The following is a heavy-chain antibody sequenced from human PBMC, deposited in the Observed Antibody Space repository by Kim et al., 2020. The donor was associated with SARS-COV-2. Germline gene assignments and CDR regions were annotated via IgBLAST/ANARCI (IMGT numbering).Heavy chain of an antibody. D-gene: IGHD3-10*01. V-gene: IGHV3-23*01. J-gene: IGHJ4*02. CDR3: STEGPYNYGSFDY. CDR2: ISSSCSST. Sequence: GGSLRLSCAASGFTFSSYDMNWVRKAPGKGLEWVSFISSSCSSTYYADSVKGRFTISRDNTKNTLYLQMNSLRAEDTAAYYCSTEGPYNYGSFDYGGQGT. CDR1: GFTFSSYD.